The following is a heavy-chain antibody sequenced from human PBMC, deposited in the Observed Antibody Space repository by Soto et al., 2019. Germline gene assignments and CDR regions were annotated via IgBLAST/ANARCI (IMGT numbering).Heavy chain of an antibody. D-gene: IGHD1-20*01. V-gene: IGHV3-30-3*01. CDR1: GFTFSSYA. CDR2: ISYDGSNK. Sequence: GGSLRLSSAASGFTFSSYAMHWVRQAPGKGLEWVAVISYDGSNKYYADSVKGRFTISRDNSKNTLYLQMNSLRAEDTAVYYCARTSITGTTVFDYWGQGTLVTVSS. J-gene: IGHJ4*02. CDR3: ARTSITGTTVFDY.